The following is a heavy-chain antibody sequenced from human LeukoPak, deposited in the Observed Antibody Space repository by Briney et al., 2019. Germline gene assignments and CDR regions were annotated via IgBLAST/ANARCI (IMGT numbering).Heavy chain of an antibody. CDR2: ISSSGSTI. V-gene: IGHV3-48*03. D-gene: IGHD4-17*01. Sequence: GGSLRLSCAASGFTFSSYEMNWVRQAPGKGLEWVSYISSSGSTIYYADSVKGRFTISRDNDKNSLYLQMNSLRAEDTAVYYCARGLSDYGDYGFDYWGQGTLVTVSS. J-gene: IGHJ4*02. CDR3: ARGLSDYGDYGFDY. CDR1: GFTFSSYE.